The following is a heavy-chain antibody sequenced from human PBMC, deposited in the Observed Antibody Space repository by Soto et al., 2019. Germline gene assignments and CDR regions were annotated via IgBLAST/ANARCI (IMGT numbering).Heavy chain of an antibody. D-gene: IGHD3-3*01. CDR2: IYYSGST. J-gene: IGHJ6*02. CDR3: ARVGNDFCSGLTYHSCGMDF. Sequence: SETLSLTCTVSGGSISSYYWSWIRQPPGKGLEWIGYIYYSGSTNYNPSLKSRVTISVDTSKNQFSLKLSSVTAADTAVYYCARVGNDFCSGLTYHSCGMDFWGQATTLTVSS. V-gene: IGHV4-59*01. CDR1: GGSISSYY.